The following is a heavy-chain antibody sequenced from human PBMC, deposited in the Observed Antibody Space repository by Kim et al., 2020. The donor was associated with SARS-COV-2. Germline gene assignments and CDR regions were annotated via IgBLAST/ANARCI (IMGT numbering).Heavy chain of an antibody. CDR3: ARGSIVATIFNYYYYMDV. D-gene: IGHD5-12*01. CDR1: GYTFTSYD. Sequence: ASVKVSCKASGYTFTSYDINWVRQATGQELEWMGWMNPNSGNTGYAQKFQGRVTMTRNTSISTAYMELSSLRSEDTAVYYCARGSIVATIFNYYYYMDVWGKGTTVTVSS. V-gene: IGHV1-8*01. J-gene: IGHJ6*03. CDR2: MNPNSGNT.